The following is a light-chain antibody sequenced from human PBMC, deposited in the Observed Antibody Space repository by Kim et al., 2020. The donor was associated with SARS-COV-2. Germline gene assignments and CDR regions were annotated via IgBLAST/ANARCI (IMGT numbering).Light chain of an antibody. CDR2: GAY. CDR1: HSVTNNC. CDR3: QQYRNPPVT. J-gene: IGKJ2*01. V-gene: IGKV3-20*01. Sequence: ENVLTQSPGTLSLSPGEGATLACRASHSVTNNCLAWHQQKPGPPPSLLIYGAYNSTTGIPGRFSGSASGADFTLTISRLEPEDFALYYCQQYRNPPVTFGQGTKLEI.